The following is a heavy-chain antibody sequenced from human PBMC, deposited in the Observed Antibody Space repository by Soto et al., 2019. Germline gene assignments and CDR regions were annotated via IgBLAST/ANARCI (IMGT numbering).Heavy chain of an antibody. V-gene: IGHV3-30*18. D-gene: IGHD3-3*01. J-gene: IGHJ4*02. CDR2: ISNDGTKE. Sequence: PGGSLRLSCAASGFSLSTYGMHWARQAPGKGLEWVAFISNDGTKEYHADSVKGRFTISRDSSRNTLSLQMSGLRPEDTAIYYCAKDLIQFLEWFRPYFDDWGQGTLVTVSS. CDR3: AKDLIQFLEWFRPYFDD. CDR1: GFSLSTYG.